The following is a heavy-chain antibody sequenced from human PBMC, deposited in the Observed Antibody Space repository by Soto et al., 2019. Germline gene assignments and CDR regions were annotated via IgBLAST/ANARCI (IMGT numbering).Heavy chain of an antibody. J-gene: IGHJ6*02. CDR2: IDPSDSYT. CDR3: AGALENPYFYYGLNV. D-gene: IGHD1-1*01. CDR1: GYSFTSYW. V-gene: IGHV5-10-1*01. Sequence: GESLKISCKGSGYSFTSYWISWVRQMPGKGLEWMGRIDPSDSYTNYSPSFQGHVTISADKSISTAYLQWSSLKASDTATYYCAGALENPYFYYGLNVWGQGTTVTVAS.